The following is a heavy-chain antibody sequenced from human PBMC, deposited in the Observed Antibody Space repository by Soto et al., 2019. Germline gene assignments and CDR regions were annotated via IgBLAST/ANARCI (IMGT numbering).Heavy chain of an antibody. CDR2: IYYSGGT. CDR1: GGSISSGDYY. D-gene: IGHD1-26*01. CDR3: ARPSGSYLYYFDY. V-gene: IGHV4-39*01. Sequence: SETLSLTCTVSGGSISSGDYYWSWIRQPPGKGLEWIGCIYYSGGTYYSPSLKSRVTMSVDTSKNQFSLKLSSVTAADTAVYYCARPSGSYLYYFDYWGQGTLVTVSS. J-gene: IGHJ4*02.